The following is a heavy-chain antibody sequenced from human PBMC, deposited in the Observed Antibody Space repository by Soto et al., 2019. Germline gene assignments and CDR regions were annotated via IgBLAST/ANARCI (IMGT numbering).Heavy chain of an antibody. J-gene: IGHJ4*02. CDR2: IYTSGST. Sequence: PTATLSLTCTVSGGSISSYYWSWIRQPAGKGLEWIGRIYTSGSTIYNPSLKSRVTMSVDTSKNQFSLKLSSVTAADTAVYYCARDTPVYYYDSSGIKGFDYWGQGTLVTVSS. CDR1: GGSISSYY. V-gene: IGHV4-4*07. CDR3: ARDTPVYYYDSSGIKGFDY. D-gene: IGHD3-22*01.